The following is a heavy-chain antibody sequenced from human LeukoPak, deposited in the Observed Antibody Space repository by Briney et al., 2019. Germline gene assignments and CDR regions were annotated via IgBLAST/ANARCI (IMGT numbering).Heavy chain of an antibody. Sequence: GASVKVSCKASGYTFTSYGISWVRQAPGQGLEWMGWINPNSGGTNYAQKFQGRVTMTRDTSISTAYMELSRLRSDDTAVYYCARDLGYYDSSGYSDYWGQGTLVTVSS. CDR3: ARDLGYYDSSGYSDY. CDR2: INPNSGGT. D-gene: IGHD3-22*01. V-gene: IGHV1-2*02. CDR1: GYTFTSYG. J-gene: IGHJ4*02.